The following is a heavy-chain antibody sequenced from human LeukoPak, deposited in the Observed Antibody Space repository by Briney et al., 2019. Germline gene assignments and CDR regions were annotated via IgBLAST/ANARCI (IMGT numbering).Heavy chain of an antibody. CDR3: ARASITMVRGLPDYFDY. CDR2: IYSGDTT. Sequence: GGSLRLSCAASGFAVSSNYMGWVRQAPGRGLEWISFIYSGDTTFYADSVKGRFTISRDSSKNTLYLQMNSLRAEDTAVYYCARASITMVRGLPDYFDYWGQGTLVTVSS. J-gene: IGHJ4*02. CDR1: GFAVSSNY. V-gene: IGHV3-53*01. D-gene: IGHD3-10*01.